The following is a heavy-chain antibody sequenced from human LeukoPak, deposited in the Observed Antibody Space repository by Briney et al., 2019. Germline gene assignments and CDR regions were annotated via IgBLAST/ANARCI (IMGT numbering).Heavy chain of an antibody. V-gene: IGHV4-34*01. CDR1: GGSSRGYY. CDR3: ARCGGSGSYSVDAFDI. D-gene: IGHD3-10*01. Sequence: SETLSLTCAVYGGSSRGYYWSWIRQPPGKGLEWIGEINHSGSTNYNPSLKSRVTISVDTSKNQFSLKLSSVTATDTAVYYCARCGGSGSYSVDAFDIWGQGTMVTVSS. CDR2: INHSGST. J-gene: IGHJ3*02.